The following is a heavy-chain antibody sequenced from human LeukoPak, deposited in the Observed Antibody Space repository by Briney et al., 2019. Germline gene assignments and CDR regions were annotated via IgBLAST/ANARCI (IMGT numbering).Heavy chain of an antibody. D-gene: IGHD1-26*01. CDR1: GFTFSSYG. CDR2: ISYDGSNK. V-gene: IGHV3-30*18. Sequence: GSLRPSCAASGFTFSSYGMHWVRQAPGKGLEWVAVISYDGSNKYYADSVKGRFTISRDNSKNTLYLQMNSLRAEDTAVYYCAKEQVGAVNFDYWGQGTLVTVSS. J-gene: IGHJ4*02. CDR3: AKEQVGAVNFDY.